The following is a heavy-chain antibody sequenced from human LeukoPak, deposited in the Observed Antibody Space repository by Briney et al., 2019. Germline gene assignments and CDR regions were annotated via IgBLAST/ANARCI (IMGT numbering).Heavy chain of an antibody. CDR2: IYYSGST. V-gene: IGHV4-31*03. CDR1: GGSISSGGYY. CDR3: ARARALQQWLGGYFDY. D-gene: IGHD6-19*01. J-gene: IGHJ4*02. Sequence: SETLSLTCTVSGGSISSGGYYWSWIRQHPGKGLEWIGYIYYSGSTYYNPSLKSRVTISVDTSKNQFSLKLSSVTAADTAAYYCARARALQQWLGGYFDYWGQGTLVTVSS.